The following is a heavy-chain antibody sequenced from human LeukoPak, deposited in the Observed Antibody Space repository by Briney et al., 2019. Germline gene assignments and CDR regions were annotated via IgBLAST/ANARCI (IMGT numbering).Heavy chain of an antibody. Sequence: GGSLRLSCAASGFTFSSYWMHWVRHAPGKGLVWVSRINTDGSSTSYADSVKGRFTISRDNAKNTLYLQMNSLRAEDTAVYYCARVLTGTPLSDYMDVWGKGTTVTVSS. D-gene: IGHD1-7*01. CDR3: ARVLTGTPLSDYMDV. V-gene: IGHV3-74*01. CDR2: INTDGSST. CDR1: GFTFSSYW. J-gene: IGHJ6*03.